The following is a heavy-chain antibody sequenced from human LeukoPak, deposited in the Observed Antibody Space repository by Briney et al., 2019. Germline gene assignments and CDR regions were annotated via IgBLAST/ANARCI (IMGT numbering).Heavy chain of an antibody. CDR1: GYTFTSYD. V-gene: IGHV1-8*01. CDR3: ARTGRVVAATNNWFDP. D-gene: IGHD2-15*01. J-gene: IGHJ5*02. Sequence: ASVKVSCKASGYTFTSYDINWVRQATGQGLEWMGLMNPNSGNTGYAQKFQGRVTMTRNTSISTAYMELSSLRSEDTAVYYCARTGRVVAATNNWFDPWGQGTLVTVSS. CDR2: MNPNSGNT.